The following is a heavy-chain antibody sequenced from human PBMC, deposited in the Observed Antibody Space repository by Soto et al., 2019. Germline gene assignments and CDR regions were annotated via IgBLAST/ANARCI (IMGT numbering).Heavy chain of an antibody. Sequence: GGSVGLSCAASGVTVSSNYMRWVRQAPGKGLEWVSVIYSGGSTYYVDSVKGRFTISRDNSKNTLYLQMNSLRAEATAVYYCAKGKDTAMVAYYYYGMDVWGQGTTVTVSS. J-gene: IGHJ6*02. V-gene: IGHV3-53*01. CDR2: IYSGGST. CDR3: AKGKDTAMVAYYYYGMDV. D-gene: IGHD5-18*01. CDR1: GVTVSSNY.